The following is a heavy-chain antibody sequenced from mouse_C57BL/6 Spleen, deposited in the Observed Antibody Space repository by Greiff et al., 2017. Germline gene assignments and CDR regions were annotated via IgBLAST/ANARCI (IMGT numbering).Heavy chain of an antibody. Sequence: QVQLKQSGPELVKPGASVKISCKASGYAFSSSWMNWVKQRPGKGLEWIGRIYPGDGDSNYNGKFKGKATLTADKSSSTAYMQLSSLTSEDSAVYFCARRLRLGYFDVWGTGTTVTVSS. J-gene: IGHJ1*03. V-gene: IGHV1-82*01. CDR1: GYAFSSSW. CDR2: IYPGDGDS. CDR3: ARRLRLGYFDV. D-gene: IGHD1-2*01.